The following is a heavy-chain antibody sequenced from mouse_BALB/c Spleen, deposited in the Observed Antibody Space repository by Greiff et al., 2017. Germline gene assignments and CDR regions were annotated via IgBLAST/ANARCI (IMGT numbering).Heavy chain of an antibody. CDR2: ISYSGST. V-gene: IGHV3-2*02. J-gene: IGHJ4*01. D-gene: IGHD2-14*01. Sequence: EVKLVESGPGLVKPSQSLSLTCTVTGYSITSDYAWNWIRQFPGNKLEWMGYISYSGSTSYNPSLKSRISITRDTSKNQFFLQLNSVTTEDTATYYCAREVRREMDYWGQGTSVTVSS. CDR1: GYSITSDYA. CDR3: AREVRREMDY.